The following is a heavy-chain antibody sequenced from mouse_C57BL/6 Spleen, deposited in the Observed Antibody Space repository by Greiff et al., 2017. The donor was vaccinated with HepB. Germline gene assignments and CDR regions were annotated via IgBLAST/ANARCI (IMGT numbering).Heavy chain of an antibody. Sequence: QVQLQQSGAELVKPGASVKLSCKASGYTFTSYWMQWVKQRPGQGLEWIGEIDPSDSYTNYNQKFKGKATLTVDTSSSTAYMQLSSLTSEDSAVYYCASNYVYAMDYWGQGTSVTVSS. CDR1: GYTFTSYW. D-gene: IGHD2-1*01. CDR3: ASNYVYAMDY. J-gene: IGHJ4*01. CDR2: IDPSDSYT. V-gene: IGHV1-50*01.